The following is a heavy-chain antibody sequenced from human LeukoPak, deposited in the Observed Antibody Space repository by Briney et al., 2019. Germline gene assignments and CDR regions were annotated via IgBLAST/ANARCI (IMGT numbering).Heavy chain of an antibody. D-gene: IGHD3-10*01. V-gene: IGHV3-30*01. CDR3: AKGGITTGPYYYFYYMDV. Sequence: PGGSLRLSCVASGFTFSRNVLHWVRQAPGKGLEWVATISYDSNNKFHADSVKGRFTISRNNSRNTVYLQMDSLRTEDTAVYHCAKGGITTGPYYYFYYMDVWGNGTTVTVSS. CDR1: GFTFSRNV. J-gene: IGHJ6*03. CDR2: ISYDSNNK.